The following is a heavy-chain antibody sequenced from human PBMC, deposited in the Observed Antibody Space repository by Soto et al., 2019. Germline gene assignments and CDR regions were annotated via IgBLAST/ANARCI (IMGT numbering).Heavy chain of an antibody. D-gene: IGHD1-26*01. CDR2: IYYSGTT. CDR3: ARYSGTLQFDY. Sequence: PSETLSLTCTVSGGPISDYYWSWIRQPPGKGLEWIGYIYYSGTTNYNPSLKSRVTISVDTSKNQFSLKLSSVTAADTAVYYCARYSGTLQFDYWGQGTLVTVSS. CDR1: GGPISDYY. V-gene: IGHV4-59*01. J-gene: IGHJ4*02.